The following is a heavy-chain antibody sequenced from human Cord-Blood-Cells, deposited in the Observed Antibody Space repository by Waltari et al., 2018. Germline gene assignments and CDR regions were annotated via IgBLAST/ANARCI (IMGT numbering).Heavy chain of an antibody. CDR1: GFTFSSYE. CDR3: ARHPYSGSYYYFDY. Sequence: EVQLVESGGGLVQPGGSLRLSCAASGFTFSSYEMNWVRQAPGKGLEWVSYISSSGSTIYYADSVKGRFTISRDNAKNSLYLQMNSLRAEDTAVYYCARHPYSGSYYYFDYWGQGTLVTVSS. V-gene: IGHV3-48*03. J-gene: IGHJ4*02. CDR2: ISSSGSTI. D-gene: IGHD1-26*01.